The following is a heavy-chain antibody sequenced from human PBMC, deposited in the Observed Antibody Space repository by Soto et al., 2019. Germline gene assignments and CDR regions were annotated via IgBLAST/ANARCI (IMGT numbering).Heavy chain of an antibody. CDR3: ARAAVAFDAFDL. V-gene: IGHV6-1*01. CDR2: TYLRPKWYN. Sequence: QIQLQQSGPGLVKPSQTLSLTCVISGDSVSTNSATWNWIRQSPSRGLEWLGRTYLRPKWYNEYAVSVKRRIATRPDTSRNLFSLQLSSVTPEDTAVYFCARAAVAFDAFDLWGQGTVVTVSS. D-gene: IGHD2-15*01. J-gene: IGHJ3*01. CDR1: GDSVSTNSAT.